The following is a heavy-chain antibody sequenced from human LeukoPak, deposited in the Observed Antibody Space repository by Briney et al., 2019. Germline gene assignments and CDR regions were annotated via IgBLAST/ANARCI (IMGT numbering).Heavy chain of an antibody. J-gene: IGHJ4*02. CDR1: GYTFTGYY. Sequence: ASVKVSFKASGYTFTGYYMHWVRQAPGQGLEWMGWINPNSGGTNYAQKFQGRVTMTRDTSISTAYMELSRLRSDDTAVYYCARDFFLERSIPGDYWGQGTLVTVSS. CDR2: INPNSGGT. D-gene: IGHD1-1*01. V-gene: IGHV1-2*02. CDR3: ARDFFLERSIPGDY.